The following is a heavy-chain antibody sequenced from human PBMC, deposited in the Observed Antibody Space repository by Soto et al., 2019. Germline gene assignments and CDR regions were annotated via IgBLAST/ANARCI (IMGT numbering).Heavy chain of an antibody. D-gene: IGHD5-18*01. Sequence: LSLTCTVSGGSISSYYWSWIRQPPGKGLEWIGYIYYSGSTNYNPSLKSRVTISVDTSKNQFSLKLSSVTAADTAVYYCARRYGSFFDYWGQGTLVIVPQ. CDR3: ARRYGSFFDY. CDR2: IYYSGST. CDR1: GGSISSYY. V-gene: IGHV4-59*08. J-gene: IGHJ4*02.